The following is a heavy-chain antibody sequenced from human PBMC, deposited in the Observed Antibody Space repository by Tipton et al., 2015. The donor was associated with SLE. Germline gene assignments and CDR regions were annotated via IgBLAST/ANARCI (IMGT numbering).Heavy chain of an antibody. V-gene: IGHV4-34*01. Sequence: TLSLTCAVYGGSFSGYYWGWIRQPPGKGLEWVGSIYHSGSTYYNPSLKSRVTISVDTSKNQFSLKLSSVTAADTAVYYCARVQEDAILTGYFFDYWGQGTLVTVSS. D-gene: IGHD3-9*01. CDR3: ARVQEDAILTGYFFDY. CDR2: IYHSGST. J-gene: IGHJ4*02. CDR1: GGSFSGYY.